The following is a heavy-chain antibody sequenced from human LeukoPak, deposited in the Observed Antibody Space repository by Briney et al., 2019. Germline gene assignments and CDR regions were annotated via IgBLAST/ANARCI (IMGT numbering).Heavy chain of an antibody. CDR1: GGSISSSGYY. V-gene: IGHV4-39*01. J-gene: IGHJ3*02. CDR3: ARLYGSGSFSPMTFDI. D-gene: IGHD3-10*01. CDR2: IYYSGST. Sequence: SETLSLTCTVSGGSISSSGYYWGWIRQPPGKGLEWIGSIYYSGSTYYNPSLKSRVTISVDTSKNQFTLKLSSVTAADTAVYYCARLYGSGSFSPMTFDIWGQGTVVTVPS.